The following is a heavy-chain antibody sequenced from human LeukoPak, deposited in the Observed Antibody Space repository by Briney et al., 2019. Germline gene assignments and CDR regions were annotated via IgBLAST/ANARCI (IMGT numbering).Heavy chain of an antibody. D-gene: IGHD4-23*01. J-gene: IGHJ5*02. CDR3: ARERSSSGGHSWFDP. Sequence: PSETLSLTCTVSGGYIITSGHYWGWIRQPPGKGLEWIGSIYYTGVTSTNPFFRSRMSISVDTSKNQFSLNLTSVTAADAAVYYCARERSSSGGHSWFDPWGQGILVTVSS. V-gene: IGHV4-39*07. CDR2: IYYTGVT. CDR1: GGYIITSGHY.